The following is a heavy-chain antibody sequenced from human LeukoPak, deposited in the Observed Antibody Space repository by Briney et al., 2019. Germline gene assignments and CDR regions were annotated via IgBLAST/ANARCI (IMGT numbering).Heavy chain of an antibody. D-gene: IGHD1-7*01. J-gene: IGHJ4*02. CDR3: AREDDWNYEDC. Sequence: GGSLRLSCAASGFTFSTYWMSWVRQAPGKGLEWVANIEQDGSEKYYVNSVKGRFTISRDNAKNSLYLQMNSLRAEDTAIYYCAREDDWNYEDCWGQGTLVTVSS. V-gene: IGHV3-7*01. CDR2: IEQDGSEK. CDR1: GFTFSTYW.